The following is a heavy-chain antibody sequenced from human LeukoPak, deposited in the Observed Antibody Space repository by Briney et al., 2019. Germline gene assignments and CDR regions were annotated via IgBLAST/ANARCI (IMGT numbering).Heavy chain of an antibody. CDR3: ARQSGSYEFDY. CDR1: GFTFNSKA. D-gene: IGHD1-26*01. Sequence: GGSLRLSCAASGFTFNSKAVHWVRQAPVKGLEWVAVISYDGTNKHYADSVKGRFTISRDNSKNTLYLQMNSLRDDDTAVYYCARQSGSYEFDYWGQGALVTVSS. V-gene: IGHV3-30-3*01. CDR2: ISYDGTNK. J-gene: IGHJ4*02.